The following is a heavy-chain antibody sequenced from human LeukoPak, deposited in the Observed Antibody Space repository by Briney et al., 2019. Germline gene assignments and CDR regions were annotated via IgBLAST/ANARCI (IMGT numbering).Heavy chain of an antibody. CDR2: INHSGST. J-gene: IGHJ5*02. V-gene: IGHV4-34*01. CDR3: ARSWENWFDP. Sequence: PSETLSLTCAVYGGSFSGYYWSWIRQPPGKGLEWIGEINHSGSTNYNPSLKSRVTISVDTSKNQFSLKLSSVTAADTAVYYCARSWENWFDPWGQGTLVTVSS. CDR1: GGSFSGYY. D-gene: IGHD1-26*01.